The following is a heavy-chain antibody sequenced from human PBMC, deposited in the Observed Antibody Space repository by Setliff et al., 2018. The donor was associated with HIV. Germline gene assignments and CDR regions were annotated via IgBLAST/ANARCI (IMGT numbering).Heavy chain of an antibody. CDR3: ARGFGAPYLFSGFMDV. CDR1: GFSISSRYY. D-gene: IGHD1-26*01. J-gene: IGHJ6*03. V-gene: IGHV4-38-2*01. Sequence: SETLSLTCDVSGFSISSRYYWGWIRQSPGKGLEWIGNIYYSGSTNYNPSLKSRVTISVDKAKNQFYLKLTSVTAADTAVYFCARGFGAPYLFSGFMDVGCKGTTVTVP. CDR2: IYYSGST.